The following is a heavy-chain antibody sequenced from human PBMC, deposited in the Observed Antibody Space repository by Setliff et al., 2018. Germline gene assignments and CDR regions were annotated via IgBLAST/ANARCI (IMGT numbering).Heavy chain of an antibody. Sequence: SETLSLTCTVSGDSISSRSYQWGWIRQPPGKGLEWIGSIYYSGTAYYNPSLKSRVTISVDTSKNQFSLQLTSVTATDTAVYYCSRHQFVGGYYGSVTYRHFDYWGQGTLVTVSS. CDR1: GDSISSRSYQ. V-gene: IGHV4-39*01. CDR3: SRHQFVGGYYGSVTYRHFDY. J-gene: IGHJ4*02. CDR2: IYYSGTA. D-gene: IGHD3-10*01.